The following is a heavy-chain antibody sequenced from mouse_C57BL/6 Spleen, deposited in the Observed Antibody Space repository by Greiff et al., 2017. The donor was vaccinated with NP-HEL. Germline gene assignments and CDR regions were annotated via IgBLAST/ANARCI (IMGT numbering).Heavy chain of an antibody. CDR2: IDPSDSYT. Sequence: QVQLQQPGAELVRPGTSVKLSCKASGYTFTSYWMHWVKQRPGQGLEWIGVIDPSDSYTNYNQKFKGKATLTVDTSSSTAYMQLSSLTSEDSAVYYCARSAMGPYCNSFAYWGQGTLVTVSA. V-gene: IGHV1-59*01. CDR1: GYTFTSYW. J-gene: IGHJ3*01. D-gene: IGHD2-1*01. CDR3: ARSAMGPYCNSFAY.